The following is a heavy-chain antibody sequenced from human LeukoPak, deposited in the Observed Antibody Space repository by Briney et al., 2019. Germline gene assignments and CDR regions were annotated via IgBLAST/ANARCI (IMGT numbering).Heavy chain of an antibody. V-gene: IGHV3-21*01. Sequence: GGSLRLSYAASGFTFSSYSMNWVRQAPGKGLEWVSSISSSSSYIYYADSVKGRFTISRDNAKNSLYLQMNSLRAEDTAVYYCAREPGHSLYYYGMDVWGQGTTVTVSS. D-gene: IGHD5-18*01. CDR2: ISSSSSYI. CDR3: AREPGHSLYYYGMDV. CDR1: GFTFSSYS. J-gene: IGHJ6*02.